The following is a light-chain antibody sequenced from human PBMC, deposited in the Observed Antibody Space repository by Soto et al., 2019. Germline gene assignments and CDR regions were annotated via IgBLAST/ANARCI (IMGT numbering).Light chain of an antibody. J-gene: IGLJ1*01. CDR1: SSDVGGYNY. CDR3: NSYTSKSTGV. Sequence: QSALTQPASVSGSPGQSITISCTGTSSDVGGYNYVSWYQQHPGKAPKLIIYEVSNRTSGVYNSFSDSKSGNTASLTISGLQAEDEADYYCNSYTSKSTGVFGTGTKLTVL. CDR2: EVS. V-gene: IGLV2-14*01.